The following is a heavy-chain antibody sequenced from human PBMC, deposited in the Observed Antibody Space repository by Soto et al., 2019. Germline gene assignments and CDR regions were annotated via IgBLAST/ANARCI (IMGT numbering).Heavy chain of an antibody. D-gene: IGHD6-19*01. CDR2: ISGSGGGT. CDR3: AKDPSSREWLVLDYFDY. V-gene: IGHV3-23*01. CDR1: GFTFSSYA. J-gene: IGHJ4*02. Sequence: GGSLRLSCAASGFTFSSYAMSWVRQAPGKGLEWVSAISGSGGGTYYADSVKGRFTISRDNSKNTLYLQMNSLRAEDTAVYYCAKDPSSREWLVLDYFDYWGQGTLVT.